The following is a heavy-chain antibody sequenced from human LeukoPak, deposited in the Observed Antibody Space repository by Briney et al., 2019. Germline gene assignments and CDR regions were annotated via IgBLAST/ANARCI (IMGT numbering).Heavy chain of an antibody. CDR3: ARDFRSYSSGWYDAFDI. V-gene: IGHV3-43D*04. Sequence: GGSLRLSCAASGFTFDDYAMHWVRQAPGKGLEWVSLISWDGGSTYYADSVKGRFTISRDNAKNSLYLQMNSLRAEDTAVYYCARDFRSYSSGWYDAFDIWGQGTMVTVSS. CDR1: GFTFDDYA. D-gene: IGHD6-19*01. CDR2: ISWDGGST. J-gene: IGHJ3*02.